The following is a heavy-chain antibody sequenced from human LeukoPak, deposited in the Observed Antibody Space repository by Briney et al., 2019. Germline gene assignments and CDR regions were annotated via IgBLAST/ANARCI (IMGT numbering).Heavy chain of an antibody. Sequence: SETLSLTCTVSGGSISSYYWSWIRQPPGKGLEWIGYIYYSGSTNYNPSLKSRVTISVDTSKNQFSLKLSSVTAADTAVYYCASGLIAAAATALFDYWGQGTLVTVSS. J-gene: IGHJ4*02. V-gene: IGHV4-59*08. CDR2: IYYSGST. CDR3: ASGLIAAAATALFDY. D-gene: IGHD6-13*01. CDR1: GGSISSYY.